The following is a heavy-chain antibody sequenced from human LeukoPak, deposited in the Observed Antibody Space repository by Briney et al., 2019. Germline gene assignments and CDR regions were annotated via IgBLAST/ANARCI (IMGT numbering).Heavy chain of an antibody. CDR1: GFTFSSYS. CDR2: ISSSSSYI. D-gene: IGHD3-10*01. Sequence: PGGSLRLSCAASGFTFSSYSMNWVRQAPGKGLEWVSSISSSSSYIYYADSVKGRFTISRDNAKNSLYLQMNSLRAEDTAVYYCARDDSTRYGSGSYYNLWGQGTLVTVSS. V-gene: IGHV3-21*04. CDR3: ARDDSTRYGSGSYYNL. J-gene: IGHJ5*02.